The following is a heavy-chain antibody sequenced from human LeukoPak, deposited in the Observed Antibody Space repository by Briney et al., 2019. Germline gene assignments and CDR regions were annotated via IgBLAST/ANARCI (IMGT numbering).Heavy chain of an antibody. V-gene: IGHV4-4*08. CDR3: ARVSLVRGAPDYYFDY. CDR2: IYTSGST. J-gene: IGHJ4*02. D-gene: IGHD3-10*01. Sequence: PSETLSLTCTVSGGSISSYYWSWIRQPPGKGLEWIGYIYTSGSTNYNPSLKSRVTMSVDTSKNQFSLKLSSVTAADTAVYYCARVSLVRGAPDYYFDYWGQGTLVTVSS. CDR1: GGSISSYY.